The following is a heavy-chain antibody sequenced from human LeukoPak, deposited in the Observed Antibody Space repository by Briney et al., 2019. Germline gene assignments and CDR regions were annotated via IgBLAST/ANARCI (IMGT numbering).Heavy chain of an antibody. V-gene: IGHV3-21*06. J-gene: IGHJ4*03. CDR1: GLTFSSHS. CDR2: ISSTSRYT. Sequence: PGGSLRLSCAASGLTFSSHSLDWVRQAPGKGLEWVSSISSTSRYTYYADSLKGRFTISRDNARNSLYLQMDSLRAEDTAIYYCARVGDYTDYAPDYSGLGTLVTVSS. D-gene: IGHD4-17*01. CDR3: ARVGDYTDYAPDY.